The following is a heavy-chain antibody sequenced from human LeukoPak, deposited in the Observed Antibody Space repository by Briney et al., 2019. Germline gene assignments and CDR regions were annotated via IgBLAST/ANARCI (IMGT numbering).Heavy chain of an antibody. CDR3: AKDLWRYCSSTSCYGDYGMDV. D-gene: IGHD2-2*01. J-gene: IGHJ6*02. Sequence: GGSLRLSCAASGFTFSSYGMHWVRQAPGKGLEWVAVISYDGSNKYYADSVKGRFTISRDNSKNTLYLQMNSLRAEDTAVYYCAKDLWRYCSSTSCYGDYGMDVWGQGTTVTVSS. CDR2: ISYDGSNK. CDR1: GFTFSSYG. V-gene: IGHV3-30*18.